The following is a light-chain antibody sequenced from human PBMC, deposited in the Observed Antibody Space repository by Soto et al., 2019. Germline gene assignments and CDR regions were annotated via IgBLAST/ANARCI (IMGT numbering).Light chain of an antibody. V-gene: IGKV1-5*01. Sequence: IQMTQSPSTLSASVGDRVTITCRASHNIERWMAWYQQKRGRAPSLLIFDATTLHSGVPSRFSGGGSGTEFTLTINDLQPDDFATYYCQQFAKSSTFGQGTTVDIK. CDR1: HNIERW. CDR3: QQFAKSST. CDR2: DAT. J-gene: IGKJ1*01.